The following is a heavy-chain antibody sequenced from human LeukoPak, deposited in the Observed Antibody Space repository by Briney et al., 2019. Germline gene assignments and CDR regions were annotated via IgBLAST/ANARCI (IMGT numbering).Heavy chain of an antibody. CDR2: VRDNGYVT. V-gene: IGHV3-23*01. J-gene: IGHJ4*02. Sequence: GGSLRLSCAASGFRFSSEPMTWVRQAPGKGLEWISHVRDNGYVTYYTDSVKDRFTISRDNSRNILYLQMSRLRVEDTAVYYCAKDSLGSWSGFYFGIFDSWGQGALVTVSS. CDR1: GFRFSSEP. D-gene: IGHD3-3*01. CDR3: AKDSLGSWSGFYFGIFDS.